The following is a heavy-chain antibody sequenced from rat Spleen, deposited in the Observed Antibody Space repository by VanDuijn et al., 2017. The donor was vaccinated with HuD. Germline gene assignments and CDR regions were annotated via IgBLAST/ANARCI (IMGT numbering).Heavy chain of an antibody. J-gene: IGHJ3*01. V-gene: IGHV5-31*01. CDR3: TGSQTGRGFAY. D-gene: IGHD4-2*01. CDR1: GFTFNNYW. Sequence: EVQLVESGGGLVQPGGSLKLSCVASGFTFNNYWMTWIRQAPGKGLEWIASITNTGGSIYYLDSVKGRFTISRDNAKSTLYLQMNSLRSEDTSTYFCTGSQTGRGFAYWGQGTLVTVSS. CDR2: ITNTGGSI.